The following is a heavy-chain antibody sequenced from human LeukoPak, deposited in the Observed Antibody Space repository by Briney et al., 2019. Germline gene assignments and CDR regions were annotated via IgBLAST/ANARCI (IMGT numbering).Heavy chain of an antibody. CDR1: GFTFDDYG. CDR3: ARLNSSSWRDYFDY. Sequence: GGSLRLSCAASGFTFDDYGMSWVRQAPGKGLEWFSGINWNGGSTGYADSVKGRFTISRDNAKNSLYLQMNSLRAEDTALYYCARLNSSSWRDYFDYWGQGTLVTVSS. CDR2: INWNGGST. J-gene: IGHJ4*02. D-gene: IGHD6-13*01. V-gene: IGHV3-20*04.